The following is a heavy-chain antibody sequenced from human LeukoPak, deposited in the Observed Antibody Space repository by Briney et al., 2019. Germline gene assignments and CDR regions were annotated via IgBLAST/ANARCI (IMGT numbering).Heavy chain of an antibody. V-gene: IGHV3-74*01. CDR3: ARGGNYGDY. Sequence: GGSLRLSCASSGFTFRNYWMHWVRQVPEKGLVWVSRVNPDASSITYANSVKGRFTSSRDNAKNTLYLQMNRLRVEDTAVYYCARGGNYGDYWGQGILVTVSS. CDR2: VNPDASSI. D-gene: IGHD3-16*01. CDR1: GFTFRNYW. J-gene: IGHJ4*02.